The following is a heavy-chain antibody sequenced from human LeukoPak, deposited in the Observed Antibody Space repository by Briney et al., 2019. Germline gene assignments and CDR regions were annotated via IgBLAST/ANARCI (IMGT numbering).Heavy chain of an antibody. CDR3: ARRLLGPGFDP. J-gene: IGHJ5*02. Sequence: SETLSLTCAVYGGSFSGYYWSWIRQPPGKGLEWIGEINHSGSTNYNPSLKSRVTISVDTSKNQFSLKLSSVTAADTAVYYCARRLLGPGFDPWGQGTLVTVSS. CDR1: GGSFSGYY. CDR2: INHSGST. V-gene: IGHV4-34*01. D-gene: IGHD1-26*01.